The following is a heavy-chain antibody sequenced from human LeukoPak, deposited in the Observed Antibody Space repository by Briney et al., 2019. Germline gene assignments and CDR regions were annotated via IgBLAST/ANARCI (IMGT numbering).Heavy chain of an antibody. CDR1: GGSINSGDYY. CDR2: IYYSGST. CDR3: ARVGRSYDFWSGYYFNWFDP. D-gene: IGHD3-3*01. V-gene: IGHV4-30-4*01. Sequence: SETLSLTCTVSGGSINSGDYYWSWIRQPPGKGLEWIGYIYYSGSTYYNPSLKSRVTISVDTSKNQFSLKLSSVTAADTAVYYCARVGRSYDFWSGYYFNWFDPWGQGTLVTVSS. J-gene: IGHJ5*02.